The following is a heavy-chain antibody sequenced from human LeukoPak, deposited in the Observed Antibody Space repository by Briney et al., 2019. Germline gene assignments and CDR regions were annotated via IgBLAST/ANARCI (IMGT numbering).Heavy chain of an antibody. J-gene: IGHJ4*02. D-gene: IGHD4-17*01. CDR2: IRYDGSNK. V-gene: IGHV3-30*02. CDR1: GFTFSSYG. Sequence: GGSLRLSCAAPGFTFSSYGMPWVRQAPGKGLERVAFIRYDGSNKYYADSVKGRFTISRDNSKNTLYLQMNSLRAEDTAVYYCAKKGEEYGGYGAFDYWGQGTLVTVSS. CDR3: AKKGEEYGGYGAFDY.